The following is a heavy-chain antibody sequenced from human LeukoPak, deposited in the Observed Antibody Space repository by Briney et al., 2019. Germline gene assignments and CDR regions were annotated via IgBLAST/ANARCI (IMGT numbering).Heavy chain of an antibody. D-gene: IGHD4-17*01. CDR3: ARGDYLFY. CDR2: ISSSSSTI. Sequence: GGSLSLSCAASGFTFNTYSMNWVRQAPGQGLEWVSYISSSSSTIYYADSVRGRFPISRDNAKNSLYLQMNSLRAEDTAVYYCARGDYLFYWGQGTLVTVSS. V-gene: IGHV3-48*04. J-gene: IGHJ4*02. CDR1: GFTFNTYS.